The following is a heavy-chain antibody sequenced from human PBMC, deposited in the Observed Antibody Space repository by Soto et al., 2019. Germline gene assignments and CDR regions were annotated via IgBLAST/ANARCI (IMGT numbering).Heavy chain of an antibody. V-gene: IGHV3-33*01. Sequence: GGSLRLSFSASGFTFSSYGMHWVRQAPGKGLEWVAVIWYDGSNKYYADSVKGRFTISRDNSKNTLYLQMNSLRAEDTAVYYCARDTGPNGYNYYYFGMDVWGQGTTVTVSS. J-gene: IGHJ6*02. CDR2: IWYDGSNK. CDR3: ARDTGPNGYNYYYFGMDV. CDR1: GFTFSSYG. D-gene: IGHD5-18*01.